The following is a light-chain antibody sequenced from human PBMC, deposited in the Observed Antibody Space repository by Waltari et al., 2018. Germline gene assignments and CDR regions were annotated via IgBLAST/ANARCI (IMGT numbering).Light chain of an antibody. CDR3: QQYGSSPQYT. CDR2: GAS. Sequence: IVLTQSPGTLSLSPGEIATLSCRASQSVSSSYLAWYQQKPGQAPRLLIYGASSRATGIPDRFSGSGSGTDFTLTISRLEPEDFAVYYCQQYGSSPQYTFGQGTKLEIK. CDR1: QSVSSSY. V-gene: IGKV3-20*01. J-gene: IGKJ2*01.